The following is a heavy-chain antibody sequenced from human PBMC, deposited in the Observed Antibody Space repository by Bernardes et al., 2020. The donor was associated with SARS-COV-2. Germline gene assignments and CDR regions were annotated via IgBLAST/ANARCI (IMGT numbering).Heavy chain of an antibody. J-gene: IGHJ6*02. V-gene: IGHV3-30*18. Sequence: GSLRLSCAASGFTFSNYGMHWVRQAPGKGLEWVAFISYHENDKYYSDSVQGRFTISRDNSKNTLFLQMNSLRAEDTAVYYCAKGDGWQLASKNYYGMDVWGQGATVTVTS. D-gene: IGHD6-6*01. CDR3: AKGDGWQLASKNYYGMDV. CDR2: ISYHENDK. CDR1: GFTFSNYG.